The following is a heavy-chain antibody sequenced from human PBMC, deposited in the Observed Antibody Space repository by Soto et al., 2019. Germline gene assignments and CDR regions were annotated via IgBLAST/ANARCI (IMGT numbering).Heavy chain of an antibody. CDR1: GFTFSSYA. D-gene: IGHD4-17*01. CDR3: ASVTVTTRQYYYYYGMDV. CDR2: ISYDGSNK. V-gene: IGHV3-30-3*01. Sequence: QVQLVESGGGVVQPGRSLRLSCAASGFTFSSYAMHWVRQAPGKGLEWVAVISYDGSNKYYADSVKGRFTISRDNSKNTLYLQMNSQRAEDTAVYYCASVTVTTRQYYYYYGMDVWGQGTTVTVSS. J-gene: IGHJ6*02.